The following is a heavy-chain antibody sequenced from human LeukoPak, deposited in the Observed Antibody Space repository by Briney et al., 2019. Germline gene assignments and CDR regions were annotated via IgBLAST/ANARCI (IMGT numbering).Heavy chain of an antibody. CDR3: ARDLPQVEY. J-gene: IGHJ4*02. CDR1: GFTFSSYA. CDR2: LSSGSNNI. Sequence: PGGSLRLSCAASGFTFSSYAMSWVRQAPGKGLEWVSSLSSGSNNIYYADSVKGRFTVSRDNAKNSLYLQMNSLRAEDTALYYCARDLPQVEYWGQGTLVTVSS. D-gene: IGHD2-15*01. V-gene: IGHV3-21*04.